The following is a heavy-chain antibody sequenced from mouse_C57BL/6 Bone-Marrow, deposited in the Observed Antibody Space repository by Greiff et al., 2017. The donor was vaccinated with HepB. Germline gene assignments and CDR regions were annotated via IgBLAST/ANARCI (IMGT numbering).Heavy chain of an antibody. Sequence: VQLQQSGAELVRPGASVTLSCKASGYTFTDYEMHWVKQTPVHGLEWIGAIDPETGGTAYNQKFKGKAILTADKSSSTAYMELRSLTSEDSAVYYCTRKGPYSNYGWFAYWGQGTLVTVSA. D-gene: IGHD2-5*01. CDR2: IDPETGGT. V-gene: IGHV1-15*01. CDR1: GYTFTDYE. CDR3: TRKGPYSNYGWFAY. J-gene: IGHJ3*01.